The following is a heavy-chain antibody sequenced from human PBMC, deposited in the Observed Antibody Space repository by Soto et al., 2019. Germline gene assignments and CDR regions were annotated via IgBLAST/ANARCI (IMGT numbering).Heavy chain of an antibody. D-gene: IGHD3-10*01. Sequence: GGSLRLSCAASGFTFSSYGMHWVRQAPGKGLEWVAVIPHDGSNKYYADSVKGRFTISRDNSKNTLYLQMNSLRAEDTAVYYCAKDMYYYGSGSSPPDYWGQGTLVTVSS. J-gene: IGHJ4*02. CDR1: GFTFSSYG. CDR2: IPHDGSNK. V-gene: IGHV3-30*18. CDR3: AKDMYYYGSGSSPPDY.